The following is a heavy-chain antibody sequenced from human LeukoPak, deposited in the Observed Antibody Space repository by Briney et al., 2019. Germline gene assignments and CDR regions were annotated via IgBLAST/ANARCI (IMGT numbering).Heavy chain of an antibody. J-gene: IGHJ3*02. D-gene: IGHD6-13*01. V-gene: IGHV3-9*01. Sequence: GGSLRLSCAASGFTFDDYAMHWVRQAPGKGLEWVSGISWNSGSIGYADSVKGRFTISRDNAKNSLYLQMNSLRAEDTALYYCAKAKSSRKGAFDIWGQGTMVTVSS. CDR3: AKAKSSRKGAFDI. CDR1: GFTFDDYA. CDR2: ISWNSGSI.